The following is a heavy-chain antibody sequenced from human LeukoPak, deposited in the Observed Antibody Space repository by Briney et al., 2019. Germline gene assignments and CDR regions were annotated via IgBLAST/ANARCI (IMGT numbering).Heavy chain of an antibody. CDR3: AKDRGYETAFDI. V-gene: IGHV3-30*02. CDR2: IRYDGSNK. J-gene: IGHJ3*02. CDR1: GFTFSSCG. Sequence: GGSLRLSCAASGFTFSSCGMHWVRQAPGKGLEWVAFIRYDGSNKYYADSVKGRFTISRDNSKNTLYLQMNSLRAEDTAVYYCAKDRGYETAFDIWGQGTMVTVSS. D-gene: IGHD5-12*01.